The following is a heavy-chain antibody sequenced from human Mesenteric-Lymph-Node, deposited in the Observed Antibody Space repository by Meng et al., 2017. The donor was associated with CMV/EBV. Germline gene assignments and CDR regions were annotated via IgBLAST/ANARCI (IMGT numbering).Heavy chain of an antibody. CDR1: GFTSSNHW. D-gene: IGHD3-10*01. J-gene: IGHJ6*02. CDR3: ARRRGDV. Sequence: GGSLRLSCAASGFTSSNHWMNWVRQAPGKGLEWVANIKQDGSEKFYVDSVKGRFTISRDNAKNSVYLQMNSLRAEDTAVYYCARRRGDVWGQGTTVTVSS. CDR2: IKQDGSEK. V-gene: IGHV3-7*03.